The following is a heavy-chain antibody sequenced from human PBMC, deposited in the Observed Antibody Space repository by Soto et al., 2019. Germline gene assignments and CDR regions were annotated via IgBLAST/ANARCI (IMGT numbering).Heavy chain of an antibody. Sequence: QVQLVQSGAEVKKPGSSVKVSCKASGGTFSSYAISWVRQAPGQGLEWMGGIIPIFGTANYAQKFEGRVTITADECTSTAYMELSSLRSEDTAVYYCAAPYGSGSYYHGFDYWGQGTLVTVSS. J-gene: IGHJ4*02. CDR2: IIPIFGTA. D-gene: IGHD3-10*01. CDR3: AAPYGSGSYYHGFDY. V-gene: IGHV1-69*12. CDR1: GGTFSSYA.